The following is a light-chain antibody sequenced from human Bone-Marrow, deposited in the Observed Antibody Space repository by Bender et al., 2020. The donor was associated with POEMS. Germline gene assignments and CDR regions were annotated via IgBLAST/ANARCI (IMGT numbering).Light chain of an antibody. Sequence: SYVLTQPPSVSVAPGQTAGLPCGGDNIGTKTVHWFEQKTGQAPNLLLYANNKRPSGVSKRFSGSKSGNTASLRISGLQAEDEADYLCCSYAGSRTWVFGGGTKLTVL. V-gene: IGLV3-21*02. CDR1: NIGTKT. CDR3: CSYAGSRTWV. J-gene: IGLJ3*02. CDR2: ANN.